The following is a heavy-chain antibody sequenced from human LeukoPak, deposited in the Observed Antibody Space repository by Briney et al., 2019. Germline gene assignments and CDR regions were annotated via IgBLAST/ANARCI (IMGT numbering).Heavy chain of an antibody. CDR3: ATKPSGAAAGTGYFQH. J-gene: IGHJ1*01. CDR2: IYSDDRA. V-gene: IGHV3-66*01. D-gene: IGHD6-13*01. CDR1: GFTVYNNY. Sequence: GGSLRLSCAASGFTVYNNYMSWVRQAPGKGLECVSVIYSDDRASYADSVKGRFTISRDNSKNTLFLQMNSLRAEDTAMYFCATKPSGAAAGTGYFQHWGQGTLVTVSS.